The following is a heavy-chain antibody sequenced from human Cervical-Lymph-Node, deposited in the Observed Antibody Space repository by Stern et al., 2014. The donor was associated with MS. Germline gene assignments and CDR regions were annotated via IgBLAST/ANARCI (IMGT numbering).Heavy chain of an antibody. CDR1: GDTITTGGYY. V-gene: IGHV4-31*03. CDR3: ARGRPGTTRTYVGGFDC. Sequence: QLQLQESGPGLVKPSETLSLTCSVSGDTITTGGYYWSWIRQHPGKGLEWIGYIYYSGTTYSNPSLESRVTVSVDTSKNQFSLRLTSVTAADTAIYYCARGRPGTTRTYVGGFDCWGQGTLVNVS. CDR2: IYYSGTT. D-gene: IGHD2-15*01. J-gene: IGHJ4*02.